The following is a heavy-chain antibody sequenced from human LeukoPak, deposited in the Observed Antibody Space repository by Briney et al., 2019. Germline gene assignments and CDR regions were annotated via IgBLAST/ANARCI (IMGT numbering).Heavy chain of an antibody. V-gene: IGHV1-69*05. CDR1: GGTFSSYA. D-gene: IGHD6-6*01. Sequence: ASVKVSCKASGGTFSSYAISWVRQAPGQGLEWMGGIIPIFGTANYAQKFQGRVTITTDESTSTAYMELSSLRSEDTAVYYCARSEYSSSGPPQYWGQGTLVTVSS. CDR2: IIPIFGTA. J-gene: IGHJ4*02. CDR3: ARSEYSSSGPPQY.